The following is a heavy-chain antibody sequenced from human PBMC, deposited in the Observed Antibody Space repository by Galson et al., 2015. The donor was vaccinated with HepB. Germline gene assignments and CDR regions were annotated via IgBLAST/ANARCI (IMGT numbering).Heavy chain of an antibody. V-gene: IGHV3-33*01. J-gene: IGHJ4*02. Sequence: SLRLSCAASGFTFSNYGMHWVRQAPGKGLEWVAVVYYDGTNKYYADSVKGRFTISRDNSKNTLYLQMNSLRAEDTAVYYCARDREYSYGSYFDYWGQGTLITVSS. CDR2: VYYDGTNK. D-gene: IGHD5-18*01. CDR3: ARDREYSYGSYFDY. CDR1: GFTFSNYG.